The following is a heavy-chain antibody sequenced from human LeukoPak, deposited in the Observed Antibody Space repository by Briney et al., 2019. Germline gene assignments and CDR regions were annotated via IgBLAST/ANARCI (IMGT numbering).Heavy chain of an antibody. D-gene: IGHD3-22*01. J-gene: IGHJ4*02. CDR1: GGSVSSGSYY. Sequence: SETLSLTCTVPGGSVSSGSYYWSWIRQPPGKGLEWIGYIYYSGSTNYNPSLKSRVTISVDTSKNQFSLKLSSVTAADTAVYYCARDTISANYYDSSNYFDYWGQGTLVTVSS. CDR2: IYYSGST. CDR3: ARDTISANYYDSSNYFDY. V-gene: IGHV4-61*01.